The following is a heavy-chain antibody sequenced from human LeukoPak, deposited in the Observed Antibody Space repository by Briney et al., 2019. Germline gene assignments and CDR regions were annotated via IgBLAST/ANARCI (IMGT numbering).Heavy chain of an antibody. Sequence: GGSLRLSCAASGFTFSSYAMSWVRQAPGKGLEWVSAISGSGGSTNYADSVKGRFTISRDNSKNTLYLQMNSLRAEDTAVYYCAKDGYYGSGSYPGYWGQGTLVTVSS. CDR1: GFTFSSYA. CDR3: AKDGYYGSGSYPGY. J-gene: IGHJ4*02. CDR2: ISGSGGST. D-gene: IGHD3-10*01. V-gene: IGHV3-23*01.